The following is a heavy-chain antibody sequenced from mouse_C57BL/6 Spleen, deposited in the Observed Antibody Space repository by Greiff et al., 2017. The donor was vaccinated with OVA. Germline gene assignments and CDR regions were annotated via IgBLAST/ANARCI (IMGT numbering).Heavy chain of an antibody. J-gene: IGHJ3*01. CDR1: GFTFSDYG. CDR3: AKFYDYPAWFAY. D-gene: IGHD2-4*01. CDR2: IRSGSSTI. V-gene: IGHV5-17*01. Sequence: EVMLVESGGGLVKPGGSLKLSCAASGFTFSDYGMHWVRQAPEKGLEWVAYIRSGSSTIYYADTVKGRFTISRDNAKNTLFLQMTSLRSEDTAMYYCAKFYDYPAWFAYWGQGTLVTVSA.